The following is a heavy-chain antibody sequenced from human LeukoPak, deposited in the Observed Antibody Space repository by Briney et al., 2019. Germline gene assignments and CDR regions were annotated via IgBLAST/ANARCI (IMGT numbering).Heavy chain of an antibody. J-gene: IGHJ4*02. D-gene: IGHD3-10*01. CDR3: AKTSAGIRGGYFDY. V-gene: IGHV1-2*06. CDR1: GYTFTGYY. CDR2: INPNSGGT. Sequence: GASVKVSCKASGYTFTGYYMHWVRQAPGQGLEWMGRINPNSGGTNYAQKFQGRVTMTRDTSISTAYMELSRLRSDDTAVYYCAKTSAGIRGGYFDYWGQGTLVTVSS.